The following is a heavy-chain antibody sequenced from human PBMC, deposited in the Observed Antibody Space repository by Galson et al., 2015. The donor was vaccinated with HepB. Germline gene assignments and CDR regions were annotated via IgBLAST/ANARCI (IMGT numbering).Heavy chain of an antibody. V-gene: IGHV1-2*04. Sequence: SVKVSCKASGYTFSDYYMHWVRQAPGQGLEWMGSINPNSGDTNYAQRFQGWVTMTRDTSISTTYMEMSRLKSDDTAMYYCARDAAVAGIDGFDVWGQGTVVTVSS. CDR3: ARDAAVAGIDGFDV. CDR1: GYTFSDYY. J-gene: IGHJ3*01. D-gene: IGHD6-19*01. CDR2: INPNSGDT.